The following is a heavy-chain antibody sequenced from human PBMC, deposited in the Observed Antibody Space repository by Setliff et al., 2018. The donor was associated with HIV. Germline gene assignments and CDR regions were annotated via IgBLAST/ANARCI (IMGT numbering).Heavy chain of an antibody. V-gene: IGHV5-10-1*01. Sequence: GESLKISCKGSGYSFTSYWISWVRQMPGKGLEWMGRIDPSDSYTNYSPSFQGHVTISADKSISTAYLQWSSLKASDTAVYYCARCPRYCSGSGCDPQYSHMDVWGQGTTVTVSS. D-gene: IGHD2-15*01. CDR3: ARCPRYCSGSGCDPQYSHMDV. CDR2: IDPSDSYT. CDR1: GYSFTSYW. J-gene: IGHJ6*03.